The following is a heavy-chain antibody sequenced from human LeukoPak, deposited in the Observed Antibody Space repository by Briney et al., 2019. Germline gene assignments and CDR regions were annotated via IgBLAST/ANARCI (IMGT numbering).Heavy chain of an antibody. V-gene: IGHV1-69*01. CDR2: IIPIFGTA. D-gene: IGHD5-24*01. CDR3: ARTPVEMATMEQGAFDI. J-gene: IGHJ3*02. CDR1: GGTFSSYA. Sequence: ASVNVSCKASGGTFSSYAISWVRQAPGQGLERMGGIIPIFGTANYAQKFQGRVTITADESTSKAYMELSSLRSEDTAVYYCARTPVEMATMEQGAFDIWGQGTMVTVSS.